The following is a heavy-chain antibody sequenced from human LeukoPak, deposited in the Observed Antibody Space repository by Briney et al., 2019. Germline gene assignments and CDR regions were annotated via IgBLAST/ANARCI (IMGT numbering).Heavy chain of an antibody. V-gene: IGHV3-48*04. J-gene: IGHJ4*02. D-gene: IGHD1-7*01. CDR3: ARVNYVSSGWGAPFDC. Sequence: GGSLRLSCAASGFTFSSYRMSWVRQTPGKGLEWLSYITQTGGTIYYTDSVKGRFTISRDNAKNSLYLQINSLRAEDTAIYYCARVNYVSSGWGAPFDCWGQGTLVTVSS. CDR2: ITQTGGTI. CDR1: GFTFSSYR.